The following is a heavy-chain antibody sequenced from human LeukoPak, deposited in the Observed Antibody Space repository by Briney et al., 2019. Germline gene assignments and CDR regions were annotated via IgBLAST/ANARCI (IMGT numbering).Heavy chain of an antibody. D-gene: IGHD6-6*01. CDR2: ISSSSSYI. V-gene: IGHV3-21*01. CDR1: GFTFSSYS. J-gene: IGHJ4*02. CDR3: ARGSPSLVDY. Sequence: GGSLRPSCAASGFTFSSYSMNWVRQAPGKGLEWVSSISSSSSYIYYADSVKGRFTISRDNAKNSLYLQMNSLRAEDTAVYYCARGSPSLVDYWGQGTLVTVSS.